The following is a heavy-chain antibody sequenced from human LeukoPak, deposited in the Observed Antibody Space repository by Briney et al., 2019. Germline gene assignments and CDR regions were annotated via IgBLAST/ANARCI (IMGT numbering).Heavy chain of an antibody. V-gene: IGHV4-39*02. CDR3: ARDTAGFDY. Sequence: PSETLSLTCTVSGGSISSSSYYWGWLRQPPGKGLEWIGSIYYSGSTYYNPSLKSRVTISVDTSKNHFSLKLSAVTAADTAVYYCARDTAGFDYWGQGTLVTVSS. D-gene: IGHD5-18*01. J-gene: IGHJ4*02. CDR1: GGSISSSSYY. CDR2: IYYSGST.